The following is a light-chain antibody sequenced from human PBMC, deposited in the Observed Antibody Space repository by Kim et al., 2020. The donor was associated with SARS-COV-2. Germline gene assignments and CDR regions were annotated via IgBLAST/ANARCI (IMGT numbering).Light chain of an antibody. Sequence: EIVLTQSPATLSLSPGERATLSCRASQGVSSYLAWYQQKPGQAPRLLIYDASNRATGIPARFSGSGSGTDFTLTISSLEPEDLAVYYCQQRSNWRTFGGGTKVDIK. J-gene: IGKJ4*01. CDR2: DAS. V-gene: IGKV3-11*01. CDR3: QQRSNWRT. CDR1: QGVSSY.